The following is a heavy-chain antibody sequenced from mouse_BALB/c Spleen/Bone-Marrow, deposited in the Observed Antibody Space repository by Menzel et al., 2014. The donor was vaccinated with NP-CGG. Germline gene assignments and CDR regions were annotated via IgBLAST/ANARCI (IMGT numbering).Heavy chain of an antibody. CDR1: GFTFSSYY. CDR2: INSNGGST. V-gene: IGHV5-6-2*01. J-gene: IGHJ2*01. Sequence: EVQLVESGGGLVKLGGSLKLSCAASGFTFSSYYMSWVRQTPEKRLELVAAINSNGGSTYYPDTVKGRFTISRDNAKNTLYLQMSSLKSEDTALYYCARRGWDGYFDYWGQGTTLTASS. CDR3: ARRGWDGYFDY. D-gene: IGHD4-1*01.